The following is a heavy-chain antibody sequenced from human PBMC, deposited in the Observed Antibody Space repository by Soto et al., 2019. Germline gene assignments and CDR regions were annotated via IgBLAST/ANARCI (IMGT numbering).Heavy chain of an antibody. CDR2: ISYDGSNK. CDR1: GFTFSSYG. Sequence: GGSLRLSCAASGFTFSSYGMHWVRQAPGKGLEWVAVISYDGSNKYYADSVKGRFTISRDNSKNTLYLQMNSLRAEDTAVYYCAKDRPDYYDSSGYQFDYWGQGTLVTVSS. J-gene: IGHJ4*02. CDR3: AKDRPDYYDSSGYQFDY. D-gene: IGHD3-22*01. V-gene: IGHV3-30*18.